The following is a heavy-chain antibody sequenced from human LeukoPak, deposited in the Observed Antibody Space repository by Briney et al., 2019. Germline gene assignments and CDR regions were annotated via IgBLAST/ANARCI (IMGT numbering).Heavy chain of an antibody. D-gene: IGHD3-16*02. CDR2: IYYSGST. CDR1: GGSISSGDYY. Sequence: PSETLSLTRTVSGGSISSGDYYWSWIRRPPGKGLEWIGYIYYSGSTYYNPSLKSRVTISVDTSKNQFSLKLSSVTAADTAVYFCARAVISFAGLIAKGFDSWGQGTLVTISS. V-gene: IGHV4-30-4*02. J-gene: IGHJ4*02. CDR3: ARAVISFAGLIAKGFDS.